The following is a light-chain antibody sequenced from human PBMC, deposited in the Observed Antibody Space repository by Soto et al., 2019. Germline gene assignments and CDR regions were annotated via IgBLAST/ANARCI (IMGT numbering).Light chain of an antibody. Sequence: DLRVTQSPSSLSASVGDRVTITCRASQGINKYLAWFQQKPGQAPKSLIYAASSLQSGVPSKFSGSGSGTDFTLTISDLQPEDSATYYCQQYDIYPLTFGGGTKLEI. J-gene: IGKJ4*01. CDR2: AAS. CDR3: QQYDIYPLT. CDR1: QGINKY. V-gene: IGKV1-16*02.